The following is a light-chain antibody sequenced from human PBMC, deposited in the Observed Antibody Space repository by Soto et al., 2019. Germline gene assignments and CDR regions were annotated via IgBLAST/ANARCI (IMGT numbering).Light chain of an antibody. J-gene: IGLJ3*02. Sequence: QSALTQPASVSGSPGQAITISCTGTSSDVGGYGYVSWYQQYPGKAPKLMIYEVSNRPSGVSNRFSGSKSGNTASLTISGLQAEDEADYHCTSYTSSGSWVFGGGTKLTVL. V-gene: IGLV2-14*01. CDR2: EVS. CDR3: TSYTSSGSWV. CDR1: SSDVGGYGY.